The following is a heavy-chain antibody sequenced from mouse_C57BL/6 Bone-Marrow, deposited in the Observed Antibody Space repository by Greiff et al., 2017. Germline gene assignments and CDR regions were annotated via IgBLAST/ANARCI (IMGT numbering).Heavy chain of an antibody. J-gene: IGHJ4*01. V-gene: IGHV1-55*01. Sequence: QVQLKESGAELVKPGASVKMSCKASGYTFTSYWITWVKQRPGQGLEWIGDIYPGSGSTNYNEKFKSKATLTVDTSSSTAYMQLSSLTSEDSAVYYCASGGFYAMDYWGQGTSVTVSS. CDR2: IYPGSGST. CDR1: GYTFTSYW. CDR3: ASGGFYAMDY.